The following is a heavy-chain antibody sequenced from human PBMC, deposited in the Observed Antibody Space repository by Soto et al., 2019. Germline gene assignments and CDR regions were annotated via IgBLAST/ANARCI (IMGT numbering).Heavy chain of an antibody. D-gene: IGHD3-3*01. CDR3: ARDSRDFWSGSRFYYGMDV. CDR2: TYYRSKWYN. J-gene: IGHJ6*02. V-gene: IGHV6-1*01. Sequence: PSQTLSLTCAISGDSVSSNSAAWNWIRQSPSRGLEWLGRTYYRSKWYNDYAVSVKSRITINPDTSKNQFSLQLNSVTPEDTAVYYCARDSRDFWSGSRFYYGMDVWGQGTTVTVS. CDR1: GDSVSSNSAA.